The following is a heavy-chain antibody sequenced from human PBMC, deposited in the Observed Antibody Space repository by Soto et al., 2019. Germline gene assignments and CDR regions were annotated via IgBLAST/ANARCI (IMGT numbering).Heavy chain of an antibody. CDR2: VYHSGNT. V-gene: IGHV4-4*02. Sequence: SETLSLTCAVSGDSISSDKWWSWVRQPPGKGLEWIGEVYHSGNTNYNPSLKSRVIISVDKSKNQFSLKLSSATDADTAMYYCARGERQQQRDYWGQG. CDR3: ARGERQQQRDY. CDR1: GDSISSDKW. D-gene: IGHD6-13*01. J-gene: IGHJ4*02.